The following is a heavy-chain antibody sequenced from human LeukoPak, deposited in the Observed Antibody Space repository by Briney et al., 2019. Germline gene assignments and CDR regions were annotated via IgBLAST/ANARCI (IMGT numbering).Heavy chain of an antibody. J-gene: IGHJ4*02. CDR3: ARVRSPGIAAAGTRIDY. V-gene: IGHV4-34*01. Sequence: SETLSLTCAVYGGSFSGYYWSWIRQPPGKGLEWIGEFNHSGSTNYNPSLKSRVTISVDTSKNQFSLKLSSVTAADTAVYYCARVRSPGIAAAGTRIDYWGQGTLVTVSS. D-gene: IGHD6-13*01. CDR2: FNHSGST. CDR1: GGSFSGYY.